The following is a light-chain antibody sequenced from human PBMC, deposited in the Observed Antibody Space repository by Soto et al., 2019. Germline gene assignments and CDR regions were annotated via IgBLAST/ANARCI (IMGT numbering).Light chain of an antibody. CDR2: GAS. CDR3: QQYGSSPLT. CDR1: QSVSSIY. V-gene: IGKV3-20*01. J-gene: IGKJ1*01. Sequence: EIVLTQSPGTLSLSPGERDTLSCRASQSVSSIYLAWYQQKPGQAPRLLIYGASSRSTGLPDRFSGSGSGTDFTLTISRLEPEDSAVYYCQQYGSSPLTFGQGTKVEIK.